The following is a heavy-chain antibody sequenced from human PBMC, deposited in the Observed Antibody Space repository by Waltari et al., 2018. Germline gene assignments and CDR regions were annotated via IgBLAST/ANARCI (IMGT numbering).Heavy chain of an antibody. CDR1: GYTFTSSG. Sequence: QVQLVQSGAEVKKPGASVKVPCKASGYTFTSSGISWVRQAPGQGLEWMGWISAYNGNTNYAQKLQGRVTMTTDTSTSTAYMELRSLRSDDTAVYYCARDQVAVAGPNFWTMSHHQNFDYWGQGTLVTVSS. CDR2: ISAYNGNT. CDR3: ARDQVAVAGPNFWTMSHHQNFDY. J-gene: IGHJ4*02. V-gene: IGHV1-18*01. D-gene: IGHD6-19*01.